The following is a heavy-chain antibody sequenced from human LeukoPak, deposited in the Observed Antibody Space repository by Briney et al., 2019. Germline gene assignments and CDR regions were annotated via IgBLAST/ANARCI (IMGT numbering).Heavy chain of an antibody. J-gene: IGHJ3*02. D-gene: IGHD3-3*01. CDR2: IYYSGST. Sequence: PSETLSLTCTVSGGSISSYYWSWIRQPPGKGLEWIGYIYYSGSTKYKPSLKSRVTTSVDTSKNQFSLKLSSVTAADTAVYYCARGRFLDAFDIWGQGTMVTVSS. CDR3: ARGRFLDAFDI. V-gene: IGHV4-59*01. CDR1: GGSISSYY.